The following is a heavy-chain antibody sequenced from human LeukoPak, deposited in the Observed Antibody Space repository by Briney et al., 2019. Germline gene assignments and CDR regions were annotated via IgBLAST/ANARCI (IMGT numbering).Heavy chain of an antibody. D-gene: IGHD4-17*01. Sequence: PSRTLSLTCTVSGGSISSGGCYWSWIRQHPGKGLEWIGYIYYSGSTYYNPSLKSRVTISVDTSKNQFSLKLSSVTAADTAVFYCARDNHGDYNNWFDPWGQGTLVTVSS. V-gene: IGHV4-31*03. CDR2: IYYSGST. CDR1: GGSISSGGCY. J-gene: IGHJ5*02. CDR3: ARDNHGDYNNWFDP.